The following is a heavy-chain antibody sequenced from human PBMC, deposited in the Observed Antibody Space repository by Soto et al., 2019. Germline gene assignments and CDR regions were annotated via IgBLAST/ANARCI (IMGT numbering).Heavy chain of an antibody. J-gene: IGHJ5*02. CDR2: ISPGSRYP. Sequence: PGGSLRLSCAGSGFTFGDSYMSWIRQAPGKGLEWLSYISPGSRYPAYADSVKGRFTISRDNAKRSLYLQMMSLTAEDTAIYYCVGGGGGSLFDPWGQGTMVTVSS. CDR1: GFTFGDSY. V-gene: IGHV3-11*06. CDR3: VGGGGGSLFDP. D-gene: IGHD2-15*01.